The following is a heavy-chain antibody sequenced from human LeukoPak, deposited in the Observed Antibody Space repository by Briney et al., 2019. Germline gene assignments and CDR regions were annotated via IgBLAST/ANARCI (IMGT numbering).Heavy chain of an antibody. CDR2: ISESGGST. CDR3: AKGSF. Sequence: GGSLRLSCVVSGFTFSTSAMSWVRQAPGKGLEWVSGISESGGSTYYADSVKGRFTSSRDNSKNTLYLRMNNLRAEDTAAYYCAKGSFWGQGTLVTVS. V-gene: IGHV3-23*01. J-gene: IGHJ4*02. D-gene: IGHD3-10*01. CDR1: GFTFSTSA.